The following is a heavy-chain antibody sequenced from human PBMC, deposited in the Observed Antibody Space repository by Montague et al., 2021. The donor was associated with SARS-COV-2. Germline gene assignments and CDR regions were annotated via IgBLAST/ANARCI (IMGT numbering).Heavy chain of an antibody. D-gene: IGHD4-11*01. CDR2: INHSGST. CDR1: GGSFSGYY. Sequence: SETLSLTCAVSGGSFSGYYWAWFRHFPRKGLEWMGEINHSGSTNYNPSLKSRVTISVDTYKNKFSLKLSSVTAADTAVYYCACGEITTRGLIYYYGMDVWGQGTTVTVSS. J-gene: IGHJ6*02. V-gene: IGHV4-34*01. CDR3: ACGEITTRGLIYYYGMDV.